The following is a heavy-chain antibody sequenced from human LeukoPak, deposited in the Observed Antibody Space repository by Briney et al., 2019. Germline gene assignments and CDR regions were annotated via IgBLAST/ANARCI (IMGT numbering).Heavy chain of an antibody. V-gene: IGHV3-21*01. CDR1: GFTFSTYE. D-gene: IGHD3-3*01. Sequence: NSGGSLRLSCAASGFTFSTYEMNWVRQAPGKGLEWVSSISSSSTYIYYAGSVKGRFTISRDNAKNSLFLQMNSLRAEDTAVYYCARDKGTEGLLPRGDWYFDLWGRGTLVTVSS. J-gene: IGHJ2*01. CDR3: ARDKGTEGLLPRGDWYFDL. CDR2: ISSSSTYI.